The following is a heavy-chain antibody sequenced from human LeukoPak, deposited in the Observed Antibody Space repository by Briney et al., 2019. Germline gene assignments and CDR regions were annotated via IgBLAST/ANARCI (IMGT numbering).Heavy chain of an antibody. Sequence: GRSLRLSCAASGFRFDDYGIHWVRQIPGKGLEGVSGISWNSGSVGYADSVKGRFTVSRDNAKNILYLQMDSLRPDDTALSYCTKDSRWLQLYIRGAFFDLWGQGTPVTVS. CDR1: GFRFDDYG. CDR2: ISWNSGSV. CDR3: TKDSRWLQLYIRGAFFDL. V-gene: IGHV3-9*01. J-gene: IGHJ4*02. D-gene: IGHD5-24*01.